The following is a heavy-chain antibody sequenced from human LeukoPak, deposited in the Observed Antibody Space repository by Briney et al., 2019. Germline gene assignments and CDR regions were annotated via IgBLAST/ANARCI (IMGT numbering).Heavy chain of an antibody. CDR1: GGTFSSYA. CDR3: ARGSGSYTFDY. Sequence: EASVKVSCKASGGTFSSYAISWVRQAPGQGLEWMGGIIPIFGTANYAQRFQGRVTITTDESTSTAYMELSSLRSEDTAVYYCARGSGSYTFDYWGQGTLVTVSS. J-gene: IGHJ4*02. CDR2: IIPIFGTA. V-gene: IGHV1-69*05. D-gene: IGHD1-26*01.